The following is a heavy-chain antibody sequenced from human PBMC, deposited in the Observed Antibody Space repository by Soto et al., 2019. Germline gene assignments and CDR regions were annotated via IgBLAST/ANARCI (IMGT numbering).Heavy chain of an antibody. J-gene: IGHJ4*02. V-gene: IGHV1-18*01. CDR2: IGGYKGKT. Sequence: QVQLVQSGAEVREPGASVKVSCKASGYTFTNYGVSWERQSPGHGLEWMGWIGGYKGKTNYAQQLQGRVTLTTDTSTSTAYMELRSLRSDYTAVYYCAPHTLDTGMPSGYWGQGTLVTVSS. CDR3: APHTLDTGMPSGY. CDR1: GYTFTNYG. D-gene: IGHD5-18*01.